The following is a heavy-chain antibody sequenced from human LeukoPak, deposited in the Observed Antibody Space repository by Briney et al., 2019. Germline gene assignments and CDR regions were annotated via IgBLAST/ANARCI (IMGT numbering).Heavy chain of an antibody. J-gene: IGHJ4*02. CDR3: ARVSTVVKGADY. CDR2: INHSGST. D-gene: IGHD4-23*01. CDR1: GGSFSGYY. Sequence: SETLSLTCAVYGGSFSGYYWSWIRQPPGKGLEWIGEINHSGSTNYNPSLKSGVTISVDTSKNQFSLKLSSVTAADTAVYYCARVSTVVKGADYWGQGTLVTVSS. V-gene: IGHV4-34*01.